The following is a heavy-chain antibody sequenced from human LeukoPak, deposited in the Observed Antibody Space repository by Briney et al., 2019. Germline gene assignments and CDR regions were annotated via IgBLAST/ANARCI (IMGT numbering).Heavy chain of an antibody. CDR2: XXXIFGIA. V-gene: IGHV1-69*17. CDR1: SXYA. CDR3: ARDGAFSSSSWYYFDY. J-gene: IGHJ4*02. Sequence: SXYAISWXRQAPGQGLXWXGXXXXIFGIANYAQNFQGRVTITADKSTSTAYMELSSLRSEDTAVYYCARDGAFSSSSWYYFDYWGQGTLDTVSS. D-gene: IGHD6-13*01.